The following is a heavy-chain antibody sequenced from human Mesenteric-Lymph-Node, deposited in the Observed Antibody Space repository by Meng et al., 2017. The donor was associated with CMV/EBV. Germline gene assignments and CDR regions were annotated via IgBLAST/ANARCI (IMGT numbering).Heavy chain of an antibody. V-gene: IGHV5-51*01. J-gene: IGHJ4*02. CDR3: ASSRGFGGVSDY. Sequence: SCKGPGYSVNIDWIGWVRQMPGKGLEWMGIIYPGDSDTRYSPSFQGQVTISADKSISTAYLQWSSLKASDTAMYYCASSRGFGGVSDYWGQGTLVTVSS. CDR1: GYSVNIDW. CDR2: IYPGDSDT. D-gene: IGHD3-3*01.